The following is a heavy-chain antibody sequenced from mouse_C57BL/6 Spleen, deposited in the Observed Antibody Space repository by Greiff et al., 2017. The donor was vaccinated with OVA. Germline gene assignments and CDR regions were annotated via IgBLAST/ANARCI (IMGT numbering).Heavy chain of an antibody. CDR2: ISSGSSTI. J-gene: IGHJ4*01. CDR1: GFTFSDYG. D-gene: IGHD2-10*02. CDR3: ARRGYGKGSAMDD. V-gene: IGHV5-17*01. Sequence: EVKLVESGGGLVKPGGSLKLSCAASGFTFSDYGMHWVRQAPEKGLEWVAYISSGSSTIYYADTVKGRFTISRDNAKNTLFLQMTSLRSEYTAMFYCARRGYGKGSAMDDWGQGTSVTVAS.